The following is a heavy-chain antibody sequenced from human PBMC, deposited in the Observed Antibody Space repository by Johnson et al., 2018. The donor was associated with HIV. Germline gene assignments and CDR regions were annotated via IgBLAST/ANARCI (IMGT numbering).Heavy chain of an antibody. V-gene: IGHV3-33*03. CDR2: IWYDGSNK. J-gene: IGHJ3*02. CDR1: GFTFSSYD. Sequence: QVQLMESGGGVVQPGRSLRLSCAASGFTFSSYDMHWVRQAPGKGLEWVAVIWYDGSNKYYADSVKGRFTISRDNAKNSLYLQMNSLRAEDTAVYYCAKDGGSSWSAFDIWGQGTMVTVSS. D-gene: IGHD6-13*01. CDR3: AKDGGSSWSAFDI.